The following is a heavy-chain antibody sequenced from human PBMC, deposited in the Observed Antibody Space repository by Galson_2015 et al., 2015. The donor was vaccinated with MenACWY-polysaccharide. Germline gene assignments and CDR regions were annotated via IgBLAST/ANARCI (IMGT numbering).Heavy chain of an antibody. CDR1: GYTFTSYD. CDR3: ARGRTRNSGSYYGWFDP. Sequence: SVKVSCKASGYTFTSYDINWVRQATGQGLEWMGWMNPNSGNTGYAQKFQGRVTMTRNTSISTAYMELSSLRSEDTAVYYRARGRTRNSGSYYGWFDPWGQGTLVTVSS. D-gene: IGHD1-26*01. CDR2: MNPNSGNT. J-gene: IGHJ5*02. V-gene: IGHV1-8*01.